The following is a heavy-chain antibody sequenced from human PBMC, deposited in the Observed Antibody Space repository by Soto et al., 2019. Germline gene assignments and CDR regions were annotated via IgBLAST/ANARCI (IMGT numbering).Heavy chain of an antibody. CDR1: GYSFAGYW. CDR3: ARQIYDSDTGPNFQYYFDS. D-gene: IGHD3-22*01. J-gene: IGHJ4*02. V-gene: IGHV5-10-1*01. Sequence: GESLKISCKGSGYSFAGYWITWVRQKPGKGLGWMGRIDPSDSQTYYSPSFRGHVTISVTKSITTVFLQWSSLRASDTAMYYCARQIYDSDTGPNFQYYFDSWGQGTPVTVSS. CDR2: IDPSDSQT.